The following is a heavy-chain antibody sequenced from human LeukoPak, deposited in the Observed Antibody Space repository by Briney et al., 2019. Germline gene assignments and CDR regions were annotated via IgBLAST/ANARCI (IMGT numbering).Heavy chain of an antibody. CDR1: GYTFTSYG. CDR2: ISAYNGNT. CDR3: ARVEVWGSYRHPIDY. Sequence: ASVKVSCKASGYTFTSYGISWVRQPPGQGLEWMGWISAYNGNTNYAQKLQGRVTMTTDTSTSTAYMELRSLRSDDTAVYYCARVEVWGSYRHPIDYWGQGTLVTVSS. V-gene: IGHV1-18*01. J-gene: IGHJ4*02. D-gene: IGHD3-16*02.